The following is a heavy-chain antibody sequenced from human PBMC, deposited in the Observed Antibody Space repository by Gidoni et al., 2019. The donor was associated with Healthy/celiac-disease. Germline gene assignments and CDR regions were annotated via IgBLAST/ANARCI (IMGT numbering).Heavy chain of an antibody. Sequence: QVQLVQSGAEVKKPGASVKVSCKASGYTFTSSGISWVRQAPGQGLEWMGWISAYNGNTNYAQKLQGRVTMTTDTSTSTAYMELRSLRSDDTAVYYCARDRGTGSSWYYYYYGMDVWGQGTTVTVSS. D-gene: IGHD6-13*01. CDR3: ARDRGTGSSWYYYYYGMDV. J-gene: IGHJ6*02. V-gene: IGHV1-18*01. CDR1: GYTFTSSG. CDR2: ISAYNGNT.